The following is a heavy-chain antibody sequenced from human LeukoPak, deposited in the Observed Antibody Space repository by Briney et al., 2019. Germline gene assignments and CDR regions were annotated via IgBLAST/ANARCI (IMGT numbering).Heavy chain of an antibody. J-gene: IGHJ3*02. V-gene: IGHV3-15*01. CDR1: GFTFSNAW. CDR3: TTDDPLTETTLHDAFDI. D-gene: IGHD1-7*01. Sequence: GGSLRLSCAASGFTFSNAWMSWVRQAPGKGLEWVGRIKSKTDGGTTDYAAPVKGRFTISRDDSKNTLYLQMNSLKTEDTAVYYCTTDDPLTETTLHDAFDIWGQGTMVTVSS. CDR2: IKSKTDGGTT.